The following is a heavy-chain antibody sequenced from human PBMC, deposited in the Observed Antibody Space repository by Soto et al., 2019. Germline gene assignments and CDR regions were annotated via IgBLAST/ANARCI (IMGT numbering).Heavy chain of an antibody. Sequence: ASVKVSCKASGYTFTSYDINWVRQATGQGLEWMGWMNPNSGNTGYAQKFQGRVTMTRNTSISTAYMELSSLRSEDTAVYYCATSYSRSELYYFDYWGQGALVTVSS. CDR3: ATSYSRSELYYFDY. D-gene: IGHD3-22*01. CDR2: MNPNSGNT. J-gene: IGHJ4*02. CDR1: GYTFTSYD. V-gene: IGHV1-8*01.